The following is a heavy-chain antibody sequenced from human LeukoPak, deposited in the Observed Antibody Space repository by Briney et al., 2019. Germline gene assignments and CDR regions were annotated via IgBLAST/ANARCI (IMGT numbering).Heavy chain of an antibody. CDR1: RFTFSSYS. Sequence: GGSLTLSCAASRFTFSSYSMNWVRQAPGKGLEGVSAISTSSTYIYYADSVKGRFTISRDNAKTSLYLQIHSLRAEHTAVYYCAGITMVRGVIAWFDPWGQGTLVTVSS. CDR2: ISTSSTYI. J-gene: IGHJ5*02. CDR3: AGITMVRGVIAWFDP. V-gene: IGHV3-21*04. D-gene: IGHD3-10*01.